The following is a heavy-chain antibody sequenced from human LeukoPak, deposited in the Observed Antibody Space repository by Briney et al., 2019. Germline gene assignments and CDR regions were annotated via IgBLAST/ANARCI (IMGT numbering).Heavy chain of an antibody. Sequence: SETLSLTCAMYGGSFTGYYWSWIRQSPGRGLEWIGQINDSGTTKYNPSLKSRVSISLDTSKNQFSLKLTSLSAADTAVYYCARFRLLRGPFDYWGQGTPVTVSS. J-gene: IGHJ4*02. CDR1: GGSFTGYY. D-gene: IGHD2-15*01. V-gene: IGHV4-34*01. CDR3: ARFRLLRGPFDY. CDR2: INDSGTT.